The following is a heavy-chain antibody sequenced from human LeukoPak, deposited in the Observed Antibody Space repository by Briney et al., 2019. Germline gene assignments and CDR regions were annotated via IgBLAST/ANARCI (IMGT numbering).Heavy chain of an antibody. CDR2: MNPNSGNT. V-gene: IGHV1-8*01. D-gene: IGHD1-14*01. J-gene: IGHJ4*02. Sequence: GASVTVSCKASGYTFSSYDINWVRQATGQGLEWMGWMNPNSGNTGYAQKFQGRVTMTRNTSISTAYMEPSSLRSEDTAMYYCARGRNQRDLRLLLYWGQGTLVTVSS. CDR3: ARGRNQRDLRLLLY. CDR1: GYTFSSYD.